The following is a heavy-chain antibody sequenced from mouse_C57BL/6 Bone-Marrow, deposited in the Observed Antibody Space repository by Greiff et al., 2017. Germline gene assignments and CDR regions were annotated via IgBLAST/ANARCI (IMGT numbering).Heavy chain of an antibody. CDR1: GYTFTSYG. Sequence: QVQLKQSGAELARPGASVKLSCKASGYTFTSYGISWVKQRTGQGLEWIGEIYPRSGNTYYNEKFKGKATLTADKSSSTAYMELRRLTSEDSAVYFCASPFITTVVASDYWGQGTTLTVSS. J-gene: IGHJ2*01. CDR3: ASPFITTVVASDY. V-gene: IGHV1-81*01. CDR2: IYPRSGNT. D-gene: IGHD1-1*01.